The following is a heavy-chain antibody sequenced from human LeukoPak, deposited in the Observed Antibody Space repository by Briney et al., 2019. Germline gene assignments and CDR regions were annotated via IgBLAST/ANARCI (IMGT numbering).Heavy chain of an antibody. CDR2: IWYDGSNK. D-gene: IGHD5-12*01. CDR1: GFTFSSYG. J-gene: IGHJ4*02. CDR3: ARASLYSGYDFDH. V-gene: IGHV3-33*01. Sequence: GGSLRLSCAASGFTFSSYGMHWVRQAPGKGLEWVAVIWYDGSNKYYADSVKGRFTISRDNSKNTLYLQMNSLRAEDTAVYYCARASLYSGYDFDHWGQGTLVTVSS.